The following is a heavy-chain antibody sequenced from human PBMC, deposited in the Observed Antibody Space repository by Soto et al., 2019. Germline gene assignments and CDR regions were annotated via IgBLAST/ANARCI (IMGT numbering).Heavy chain of an antibody. CDR2: ISSSSSTI. D-gene: IGHD6-13*01. Sequence: EVQLVESGGGLVQPGGSLRLSCAASGFTFSSYGMNWVRQAPGKGLEWVSYISSSSSTIYYADSVKGRFTISRDNAKNSLYLQMNSLRDEDTAAYYCARDSSSWYVGWFDPWGQGTLVTVSS. J-gene: IGHJ5*02. V-gene: IGHV3-48*02. CDR1: GFTFSSYG. CDR3: ARDSSSWYVGWFDP.